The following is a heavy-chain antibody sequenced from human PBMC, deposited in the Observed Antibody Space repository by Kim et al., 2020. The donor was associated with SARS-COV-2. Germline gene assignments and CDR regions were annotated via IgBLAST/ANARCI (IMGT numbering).Heavy chain of an antibody. Sequence: GGSLRLSCAASGFAFSDYYMSWIRQAPGKGLEWVSYISSSSSYTNYADSVKGRFTISRDNAKNSLYLQMNSLRAEDTAVYYCAREGGGVRGVADYWGQGTLVTVSS. CDR3: AREGGGVRGVADY. CDR2: ISSSSSYT. CDR1: GFAFSDYY. D-gene: IGHD3-10*01. V-gene: IGHV3-11*05. J-gene: IGHJ4*02.